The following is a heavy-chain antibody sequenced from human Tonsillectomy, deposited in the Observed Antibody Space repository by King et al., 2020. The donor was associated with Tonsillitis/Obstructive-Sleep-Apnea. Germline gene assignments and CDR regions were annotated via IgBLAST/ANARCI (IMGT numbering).Heavy chain of an antibody. J-gene: IGHJ5*02. D-gene: IGHD2-15*01. CDR2: INHSGST. CDR3: ARGGRGYCSGGSCYRHWFDP. V-gene: IGHV4-34*01. CDR1: GGSFSGYY. Sequence: VQLQQWGAGLLKPSETLSLTCAVYGGSFSGYYWSWLRQPPGKGLEWIGEINHSGSTNYNPSLKSRVTISVDTSKNQFSLKLSSVTAADTAVYYCARGGRGYCSGGSCYRHWFDPWGQGTLVTVSS.